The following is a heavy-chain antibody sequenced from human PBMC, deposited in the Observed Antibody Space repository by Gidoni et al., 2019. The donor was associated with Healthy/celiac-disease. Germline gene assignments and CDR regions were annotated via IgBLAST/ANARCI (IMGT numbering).Heavy chain of an antibody. CDR2: ISGSGGST. J-gene: IGHJ4*02. CDR3: AKEFIGVVGARADY. D-gene: IGHD1-26*01. CDR1: GFTFSSYA. V-gene: IGHV3-23*01. Sequence: EVQLLASGGGLVQPGGSLRLYCAASGFTFSSYAMSWVRQAPGKGLEWVSAISGSGGSTYYADSVKGRFTISRDNSKNTLYLKMNSLRAEDTAVYYCAKEFIGVVGARADYWGQGTLVTVSS.